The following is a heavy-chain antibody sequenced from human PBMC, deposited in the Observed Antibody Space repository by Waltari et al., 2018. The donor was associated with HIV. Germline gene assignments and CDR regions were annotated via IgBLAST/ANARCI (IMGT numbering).Heavy chain of an antibody. D-gene: IGHD5-18*01. CDR2: ISSSSAYR. CDR3: AGDRRGFGYGDF. CDR1: GYTFNIYS. V-gene: IGHV3-21*01. Sequence: EVPLVAAVGGLVKPGGCLRLSCAAPGYTFNIYSMYWVRQSAGKGREWVSSISSSSAYRYYADSVKGRFTISRDNAKKSLYLQMNSLRAEDAAVYYCAGDRRGFGYGDFWGQGTLVTVSP. J-gene: IGHJ4*02.